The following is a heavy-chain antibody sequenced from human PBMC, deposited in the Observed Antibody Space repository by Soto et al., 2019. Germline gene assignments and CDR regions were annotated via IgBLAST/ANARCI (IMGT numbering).Heavy chain of an antibody. J-gene: IGHJ6*03. CDR2: ISSSGSTI. CDR1: GFTFSDYY. CDR3: ASRYCSGGSCPTYYYYYMDV. V-gene: IGHV3-11*01. D-gene: IGHD2-15*01. Sequence: GGSLRLSCAASGFTFSDYYMSWIRQAPGKGLEWVSYISSSGSTIYYADSVKGRFTISRDNAKNSLYLQMNSLRAEDTAVYYCASRYCSGGSCPTYYYYYMDVWGKGTTVTVSS.